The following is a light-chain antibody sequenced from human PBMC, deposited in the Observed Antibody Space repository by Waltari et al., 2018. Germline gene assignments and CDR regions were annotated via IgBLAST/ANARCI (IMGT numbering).Light chain of an antibody. Sequence: EIVLTQSPATLSLSPGERATLSCRASQSVSRYLAWYQQKPGQAPRLLMYDASNRATGIPARFSGSGSGTDFTLTISSLEPEDFAVYYCQQRSKWPFTFSQGTGLEIK. J-gene: IGKJ5*01. CDR3: QQRSKWPFT. CDR1: QSVSRY. CDR2: DAS. V-gene: IGKV3-11*01.